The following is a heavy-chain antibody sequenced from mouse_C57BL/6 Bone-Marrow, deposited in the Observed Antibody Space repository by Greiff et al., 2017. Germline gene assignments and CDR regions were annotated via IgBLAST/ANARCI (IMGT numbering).Heavy chain of an antibody. V-gene: IGHV1-50*01. CDR1: GYTFTSSW. CDR2: IDPSDRYT. CDR3: ARVPVTSVVHFDY. J-gene: IGHJ2*01. D-gene: IGHD1-1*01. Sequence: QVHVQQPGAELVKPGASVKLSCKASGYTFTSSWLQWVTQRPGQGLEWIGEIDPSDRYTNYHHKFKGNATLTVDPSSSTAYLQLSSLPSEDTAVYYCARVPVTSVVHFDYWGQGTTLTVSS.